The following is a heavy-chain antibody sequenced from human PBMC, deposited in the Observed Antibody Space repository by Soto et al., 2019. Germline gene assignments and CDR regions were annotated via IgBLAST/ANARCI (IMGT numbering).Heavy chain of an antibody. V-gene: IGHV3-53*01. Sequence: GGSLRLSCAASGFTVSSNYMSWVRQAPGKGLEWVSVIYSGGSTYYADSVKGRFTISRDNSKNTLYLQTNSLRAEDTAVYYCARVDYGGNSDAFDIWGQGTMVTVSS. D-gene: IGHD4-17*01. CDR3: ARVDYGGNSDAFDI. CDR1: GFTVSSNY. CDR2: IYSGGST. J-gene: IGHJ3*02.